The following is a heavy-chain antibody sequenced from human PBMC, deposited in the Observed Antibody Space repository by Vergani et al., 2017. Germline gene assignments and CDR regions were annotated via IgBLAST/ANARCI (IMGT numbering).Heavy chain of an antibody. J-gene: IGHJ4*02. CDR1: RYTFTAYY. V-gene: IGHV1-46*03. D-gene: IGHD3-9*01. CDR3: AREPPLTGFFDY. Sequence: QVQLVQSGAEVKKPGASVKISCKASRYTFTAYYIHWVRQAPEQGLEWVGVISPDGFSTFYAQKFQGRVTITRDTSTSTVYVEVTSLRSDDTAVYYCAREPPLTGFFDYWGQGTLVTVSS. CDR2: ISPDGFST.